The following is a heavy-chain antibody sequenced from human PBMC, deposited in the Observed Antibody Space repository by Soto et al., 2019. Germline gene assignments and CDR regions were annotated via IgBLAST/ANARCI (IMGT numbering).Heavy chain of an antibody. CDR1: GFTFSSYA. V-gene: IGHV3-30-3*01. Sequence: QVQLVESGGGVVPPGRSLRLSCAASGFTFSSYAMHWVRPAPGKGLEWVAVISYDGSNKYYSDSVKGRFTISRDNSKNTLYLQMNSLRAEDTAVYYCARDQWHYYYYGMDVWGQGTTVTGSS. CDR3: ARDQWHYYYYGMDV. D-gene: IGHD2-8*01. CDR2: ISYDGSNK. J-gene: IGHJ6*02.